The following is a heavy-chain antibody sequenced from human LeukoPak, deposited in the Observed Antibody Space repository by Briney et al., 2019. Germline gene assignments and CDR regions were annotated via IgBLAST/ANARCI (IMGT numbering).Heavy chain of an antibody. CDR2: IFYSGST. J-gene: IGHJ4*02. V-gene: IGHV4-39*07. CDR1: GDSISTSNYY. CDR3: ALQGGDARLTKLRGVVIHNFHF. D-gene: IGHD3-10*01. Sequence: PSETLSLTCTVSGDSISTSNYYWGWIRQPPGKGLEWIGNIFYSGSTYYSPSLRSRVTISLDTSRNQFSLKLNSVTAADTAVYYCALQGGDARLTKLRGVVIHNFHFWGQGTLVTVSS.